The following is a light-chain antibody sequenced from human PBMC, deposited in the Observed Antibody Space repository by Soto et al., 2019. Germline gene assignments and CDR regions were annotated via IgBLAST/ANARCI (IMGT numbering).Light chain of an antibody. V-gene: IGLV1-40*01. CDR3: QTYNSGLSSYI. J-gene: IGLJ1*01. CDR1: SSSIGAGYD. CDR2: DNN. Sequence: QSVLTQPPSVSGAPGQRVTISCTGSSSSIGAGYDVNWYQHVPGTAPKLLIYDNNNRPSGVPDRFSGSKSGTSASLAITGLQAEDEANYSCQTYNSGLSSYIFGTGTKVTVL.